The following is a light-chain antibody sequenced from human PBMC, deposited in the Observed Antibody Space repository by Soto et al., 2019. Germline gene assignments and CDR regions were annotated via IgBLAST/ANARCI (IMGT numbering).Light chain of an antibody. CDR2: AAS. Sequence: IVLTQSPGTLSVSPGERATLSCRASRSITSRHLAWYQQKPGQAPRLLIFAASGRPAAIPDRFSGSGSGTDFTLTISRLEPEDVAMYYCQQYDSSPYTFGRGTRLEIK. J-gene: IGKJ2*01. CDR3: QQYDSSPYT. CDR1: RSITSRH. V-gene: IGKV3-20*01.